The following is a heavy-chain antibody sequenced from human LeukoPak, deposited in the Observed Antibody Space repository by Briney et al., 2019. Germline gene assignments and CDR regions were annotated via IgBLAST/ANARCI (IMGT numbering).Heavy chain of an antibody. D-gene: IGHD6-19*01. V-gene: IGHV3-73*01. Sequence: PGGSLRLSCAASGFTFSGSAMHWVRQASGKGLEWVGRIRSKANSYATAYAASVKGRFTISRDDSKNTAYLQMNSLKTEDTAVYYCTRRTSSGWYDYYYGMDVWAKGPRSPSPQ. CDR2: IRSKANSYAT. CDR1: GFTFSGSA. CDR3: TRRTSSGWYDYYYGMDV. J-gene: IGHJ6*04.